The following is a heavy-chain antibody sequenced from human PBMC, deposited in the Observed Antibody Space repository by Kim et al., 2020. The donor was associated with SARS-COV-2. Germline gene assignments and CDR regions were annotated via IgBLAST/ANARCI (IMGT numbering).Heavy chain of an antibody. D-gene: IGHD6-19*01. CDR1: GFTVTSNY. Sequence: GGSLRLSCAASGFTVTSNYMAWVRQAPGKGLEWVSVIYSDGTTNFADSVKGRFTLSRDSSKNTLYLQMNSLSVEDTAVYYCARDWLIAGADPRCYGMDVWGQGTTVIVSS. CDR2: IYSDGTT. CDR3: ARDWLIAGADPRCYGMDV. J-gene: IGHJ6*02. V-gene: IGHV3-66*01.